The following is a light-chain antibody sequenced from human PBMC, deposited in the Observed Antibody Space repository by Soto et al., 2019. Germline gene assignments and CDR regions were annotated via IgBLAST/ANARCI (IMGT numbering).Light chain of an antibody. CDR1: TGTLTSGHF. CDR2: DTS. V-gene: IGLV7-46*01. CDR3: LLYYSGARV. J-gene: IGLJ2*01. Sequence: QAVVTQEPSLTVSPGGTVTLTCGSSTGTLTSGHFPYWFQQKPGQAPRALIFDTSNRHSWTPARFSGSLLGGKAALTLSGAQPEDEADYYCLLYYSGARVFGGGTKL.